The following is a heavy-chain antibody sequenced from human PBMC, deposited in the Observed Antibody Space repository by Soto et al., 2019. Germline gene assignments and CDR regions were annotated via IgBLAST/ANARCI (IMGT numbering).Heavy chain of an antibody. CDR2: IYYSGST. Sequence: QLQLQESGPGLVKPSETLSLTCTVSGGSISSSSYYWGWIRQPPGKGLEWIGSIYYSGSTYYNPSLKSRVTISVATSKNQFSRKLSSVTAADTAVYYCARHDSDGSGYPYYFDYWGQGTLVTVSS. J-gene: IGHJ4*02. CDR3: ARHDSDGSGYPYYFDY. CDR1: GGSISSSSYY. D-gene: IGHD3-22*01. V-gene: IGHV4-39*01.